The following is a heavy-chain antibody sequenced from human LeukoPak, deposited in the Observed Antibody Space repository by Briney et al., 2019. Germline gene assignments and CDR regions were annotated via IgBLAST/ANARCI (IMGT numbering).Heavy chain of an antibody. V-gene: IGHV3-53*01. Sequence: GGSLRLSCAASGFTVSSNYMSWVRQAPGKGLEWVSVISSGDSTQYADSVKGRFTISRDNSKNTLYLQMNSLRAEDTAVYYCAKGGGWLYYFDYWGQGTLVTVSS. CDR1: GFTVSSNY. D-gene: IGHD3-16*01. J-gene: IGHJ4*02. CDR2: ISSGDST. CDR3: AKGGGWLYYFDY.